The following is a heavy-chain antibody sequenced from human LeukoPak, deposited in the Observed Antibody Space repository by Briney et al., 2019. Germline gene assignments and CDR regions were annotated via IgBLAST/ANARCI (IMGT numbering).Heavy chain of an antibody. D-gene: IGHD5-18*01. CDR3: ARDRDTAMAHY. CDR1: GYTFTGYY. Sequence: ASVKVSCKASGYTFTGYYMHWVRQAPGQGLEWMGWINPNSGGTNYAQKFQGRVTMTRDTSTSTVYMELSSLRSEDTAVYYCARDRDTAMAHYWGQGTLVTVSS. V-gene: IGHV1-2*02. J-gene: IGHJ4*02. CDR2: INPNSGGT.